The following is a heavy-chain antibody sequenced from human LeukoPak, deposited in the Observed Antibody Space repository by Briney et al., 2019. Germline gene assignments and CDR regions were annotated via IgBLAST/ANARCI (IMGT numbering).Heavy chain of an antibody. V-gene: IGHV3-66*01. J-gene: IGHJ5*02. CDR2: IYSGGST. CDR1: GFTVSSNY. D-gene: IGHD4-17*01. CDR3: SVVGDYEQFDP. Sequence: GGSLRLSCAASGFTVSSNYMSWVRQAPGKGLEWVSVIYSGGSTYYADSVKGRFTISRDNSKNTLYLQMNSLRAEDTAVYYCSVVGDYEQFDPWGQGTLVTVSS.